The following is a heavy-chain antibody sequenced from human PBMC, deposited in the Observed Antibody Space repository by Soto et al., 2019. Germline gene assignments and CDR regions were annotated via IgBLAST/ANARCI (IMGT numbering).Heavy chain of an antibody. J-gene: IGHJ4*02. CDR1: GFTFSGYT. D-gene: IGHD2-2*01. CDR2: ISGSGGST. CDR3: AKDPSSIVVVPAAIPY. Sequence: GGSLRLSCAASGFTFSGYTMSWVRQAPGKGLEWVSAISGSGGSTYYADSVKGRFTISRDNPKSTLYLQMNSLRAEDTAVYYCAKDPSSIVVVPAAIPYWGQGTLVTVSS. V-gene: IGHV3-23*01.